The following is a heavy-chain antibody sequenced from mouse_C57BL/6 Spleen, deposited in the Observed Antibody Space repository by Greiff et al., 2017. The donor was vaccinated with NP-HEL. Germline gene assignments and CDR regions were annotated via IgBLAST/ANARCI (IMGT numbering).Heavy chain of an antibody. J-gene: IGHJ2*01. V-gene: IGHV1-61*01. CDR2: IYPSDSET. CDR1: GYTFTSYW. CDR3: ARSVYYGSSYYFDY. Sequence: QVQLQQPGAELVRPGSSVKLSCKASGYTFTSYWMDWVKQRPGQGLEWIGNIYPSDSETHYNQKFKDKATLTVDKSSSTAYMQLSSLTSEDSAVYYGARSVYYGSSYYFDYWGQGTTLTVSS. D-gene: IGHD1-1*01.